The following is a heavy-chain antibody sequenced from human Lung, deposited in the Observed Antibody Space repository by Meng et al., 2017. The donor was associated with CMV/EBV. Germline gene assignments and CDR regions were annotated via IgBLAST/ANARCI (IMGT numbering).Heavy chain of an antibody. V-gene: IGHV1-46*01. CDR3: STSCSQWGYYYYYGRDG. CDR2: INPSGGST. J-gene: IGHJ6*04. Sequence: ASVKVSCKASGYTFTSYYMHWVRQAPGQGLEWMGIINPSGGSTSYAQKFQGRVTMTRDTSTSTVYMELSSLRSEDTAVYYCSTSCSQWGYYYYYGRDGWGKGTXVTGSS. D-gene: IGHD2-2*01. CDR1: GYTFTSYY.